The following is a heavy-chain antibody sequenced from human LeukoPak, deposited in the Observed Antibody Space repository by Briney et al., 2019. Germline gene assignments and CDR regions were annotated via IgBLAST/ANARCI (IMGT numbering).Heavy chain of an antibody. CDR2: IYHSGST. CDR1: GGSFSNSKW. D-gene: IGHD2-15*01. Sequence: PSETLSLTCAVSGGSFSNSKWWSWVRQPPGKGLEWIGEIYHSGSTNYNPSLKSRVTISGDKSKNQFSLKLSSVTAADTAVYYCARDVAPRRGHFDYWGQGTLVTVSS. V-gene: IGHV4-4*02. J-gene: IGHJ4*02. CDR3: ARDVAPRRGHFDY.